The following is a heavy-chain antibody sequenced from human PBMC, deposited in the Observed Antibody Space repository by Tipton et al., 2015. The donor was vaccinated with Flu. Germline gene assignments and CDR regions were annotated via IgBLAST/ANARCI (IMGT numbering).Heavy chain of an antibody. D-gene: IGHD4-17*01. Sequence: QLVQSGAEVKKPGASVKVSCKASGYTFTSYGISWVRPAPGQGLEWMGWISAYNGNTNYAQKLQGRVTMTTDTSTSTAYMELRSLRSDDTAVYYCERKGRYDDYATSALDIWGQETMVTVSS. CDR3: ERKGRYDDYATSALDI. J-gene: IGHJ3*02. V-gene: IGHV1-18*01. CDR1: GYTFTSYG. CDR2: ISAYNGNT.